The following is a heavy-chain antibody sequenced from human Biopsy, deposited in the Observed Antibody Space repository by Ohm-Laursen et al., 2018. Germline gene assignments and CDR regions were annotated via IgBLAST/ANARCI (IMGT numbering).Heavy chain of an antibody. D-gene: IGHD1-26*01. CDR3: ARHAPSYSGSYWRYFDL. CDR2: IYNTETT. V-gene: IGHV4-39*01. J-gene: IGHJ2*01. Sequence: GTLSLTCTASGGSISSSTTYYWAWLRQPPGKGLEWIGSIYNTETTFYNPSLKSRVTISVDTSMNHLSLRLTSVTAADTAVYYCARHAPSYSGSYWRYFDLWGRGTLVTVSS. CDR1: GGSISSSTTYY.